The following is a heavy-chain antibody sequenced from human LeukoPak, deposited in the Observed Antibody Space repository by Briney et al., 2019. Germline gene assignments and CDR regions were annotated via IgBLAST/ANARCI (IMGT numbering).Heavy chain of an antibody. CDR2: IWYDGSNK. V-gene: IGHV3-33*01. J-gene: IGHJ6*02. CDR3: ARDPQWLVPPYYYYGMDV. Sequence: GGSLRLSCAASGFTFSSYGMHWVRQAPGKGLEWVAVIWYDGSNKYYADSVKGRFTISRDNSKNTLYLQMNSLRAEDTAVYYCARDPQWLVPPYYYYGMDVWGQGTTVTVSS. D-gene: IGHD6-19*01. CDR1: GFTFSSYG.